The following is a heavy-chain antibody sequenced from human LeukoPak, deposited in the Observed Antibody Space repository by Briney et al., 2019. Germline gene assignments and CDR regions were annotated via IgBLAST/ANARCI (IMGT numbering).Heavy chain of an antibody. V-gene: IGHV4-59*01. CDR3: ARDHYDSSGYYSFDY. CDR1: GGSINYYY. D-gene: IGHD3-22*01. Sequence: SETLSLTCTVSGGSINYYYWMWIRQPPGKGLEWIGYIYDSGSTNYNPSLKSRVTVSVDTSKNQFSLKLTSVTAMDTAVYYCARDHYDSSGYYSFDYWGQGTLVTVSS. CDR2: IYDSGST. J-gene: IGHJ4*02.